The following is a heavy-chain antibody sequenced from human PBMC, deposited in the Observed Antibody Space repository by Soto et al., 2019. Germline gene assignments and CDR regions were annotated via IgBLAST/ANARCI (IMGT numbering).Heavy chain of an antibody. D-gene: IGHD1-26*01. CDR3: AHLSPVVGSTFDY. CDR2: IYWDDDD. V-gene: IGHV2-5*02. CDR1: GFSLNTSGVG. J-gene: IGHJ4*02. Sequence: SGPTLVNPTQTLTLTCTFSGFSLNTSGVGVGWIRQPPGKALEWLALIYWDDDDRYSPSLRSRLTITNDTSKNRVVLTITKIDYVDTATYYCAHLSPVVGSTFDYWGQGTLITVSS.